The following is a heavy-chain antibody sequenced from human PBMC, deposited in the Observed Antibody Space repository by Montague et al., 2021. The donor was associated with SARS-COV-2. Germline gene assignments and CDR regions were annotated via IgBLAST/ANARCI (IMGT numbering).Heavy chain of an antibody. J-gene: IGHJ5*02. Sequence: SETLSLTCSVSGGSIRSSGYYWGWIRQPPGKGLEWIGTVYYSGSTNYNPSLKGRVTMPVDTSKNQFSLELRSVTAADTAVYYCARLGFVELWLNLGWFDPWGQGTLVTVSS. V-gene: IGHV4-39*01. CDR2: VYYSGST. CDR1: GGSIRSSGYY. CDR3: ARLGFVELWLNLGWFDP. D-gene: IGHD3-16*02.